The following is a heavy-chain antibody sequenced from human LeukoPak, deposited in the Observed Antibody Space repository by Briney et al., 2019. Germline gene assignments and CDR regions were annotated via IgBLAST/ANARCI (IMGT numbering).Heavy chain of an antibody. CDR2: IYPGDSDT. V-gene: IGHV5-51*01. D-gene: IGHD6-13*01. CDR3: ARQLAAAGPSRAFDI. J-gene: IGHJ3*02. Sequence: GESLKISCKGSGYSFTNYWIGWVRQMPGKGLEWMGIIYPGDSDTRYSPSFQGQVTISADKSITTAYLQWSSLKASDTAIYYCARQLAAAGPSRAFDIWGQGTMVTVSS. CDR1: GYSFTNYW.